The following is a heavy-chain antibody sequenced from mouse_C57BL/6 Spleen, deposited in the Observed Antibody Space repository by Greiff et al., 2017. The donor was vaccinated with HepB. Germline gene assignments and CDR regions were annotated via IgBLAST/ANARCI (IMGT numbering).Heavy chain of an antibody. V-gene: IGHV1-55*01. CDR2: IYPGSGST. CDR1: GYTFTSYW. D-gene: IGHD2-4*01. J-gene: IGHJ3*01. CDR3: ARKGVYDYDEAWFAY. Sequence: QVQLQQPGAELVKPGASVKMSCKASGYTFTSYWITWVKQRPGQGLEWIGDIYPGSGSTNYNEKFKSKATLTVDTSSSTAYMQLSSLTSEDSAVYYCARKGVYDYDEAWFAYWGQGTLVTVSA.